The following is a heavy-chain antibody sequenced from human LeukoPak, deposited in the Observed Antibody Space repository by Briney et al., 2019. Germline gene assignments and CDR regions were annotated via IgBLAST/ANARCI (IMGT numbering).Heavy chain of an antibody. V-gene: IGHV3-7*01. Sequence: GGSLRLSCAASGFTFAYYWMTWVRQAPGKGLEWLANTKVSGSEKYYVDSVKGRFTISRDNAKNSLYLQMNSLREDTAVYYCARGWGERGKCRGGTCNNPQFDYWGRGTLVTVSS. CDR2: TKVSGSEK. CDR1: GFTFAYYW. CDR3: ARGWGERGKCRGGTCNNPQFDY. J-gene: IGHJ4*02. D-gene: IGHD2-15*01.